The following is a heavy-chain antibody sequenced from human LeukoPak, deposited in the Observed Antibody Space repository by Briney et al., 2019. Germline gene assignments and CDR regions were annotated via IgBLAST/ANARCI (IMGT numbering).Heavy chain of an antibody. CDR2: ISYDGSNK. V-gene: IGHV3-30*04. Sequence: GGSLRLSCAASGFTFSSYAMHWVRQAPGKGLEWVAVISYDGSNKYYADSVKGRFTISRDNSKNTLYLQMNSLRAEDTAVYYCARVQRYSYGYWLDPWGQGTLVTVSS. J-gene: IGHJ5*02. D-gene: IGHD5-18*01. CDR1: GFTFSSYA. CDR3: ARVQRYSYGYWLDP.